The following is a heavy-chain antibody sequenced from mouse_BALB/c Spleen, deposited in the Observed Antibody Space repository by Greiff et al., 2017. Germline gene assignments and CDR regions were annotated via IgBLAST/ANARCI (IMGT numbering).Heavy chain of an antibody. CDR3: ARSYYDLYYYAMDY. D-gene: IGHD2-10*01. V-gene: IGHV1-54*01. CDR2: INPGSGGT. Sequence: QVQLQQSGAELVRPGTSVKVSCKASGYAFTNYLIEWVKQRPGQGLEWIGVINPGSGGTNYNEKFKGKATLTADKSSSTAYMQLSSLTSDDSAVYFCARSYYDLYYYAMDYWGQGTSVTVSS. J-gene: IGHJ4*01. CDR1: GYAFTNYL.